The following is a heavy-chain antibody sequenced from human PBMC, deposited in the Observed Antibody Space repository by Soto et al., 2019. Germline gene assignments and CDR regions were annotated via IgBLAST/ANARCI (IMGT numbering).Heavy chain of an antibody. CDR3: ARVWLLGEKEYFQY. D-gene: IGHD3-22*01. CDR2: IDWNDDK. J-gene: IGHJ1*01. V-gene: IGHV2-70*11. CDR1: GSSYHSNEKC. Sequence: QRLTLECTSPGSSYHSNEKCVSWIRQPPGKALEWLARIDWNDDKYYSTSLKTRLTVSKDTSKNQAVLTMTKLDPADTAIFYCARVWLLGEKEYFQYWGQGTPVT.